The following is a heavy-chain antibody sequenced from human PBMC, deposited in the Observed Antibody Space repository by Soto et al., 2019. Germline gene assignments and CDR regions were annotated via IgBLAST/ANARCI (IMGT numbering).Heavy chain of an antibody. V-gene: IGHV1-58*01. Sequence: SVKVSCKASGFTFTSSAVQWVRQARGQRLEWIGWIVVGSGNTNYAQKFQERVTITRDMSTSTAYMELSSLRSEDTAVYYCAADRTDIDLVGAPTDSYYCMDVWGQGTTVTVSS. CDR1: GFTFTSSA. CDR2: IVVGSGNT. D-gene: IGHD1-26*01. J-gene: IGHJ6*02. CDR3: AADRTDIDLVGAPTDSYYCMDV.